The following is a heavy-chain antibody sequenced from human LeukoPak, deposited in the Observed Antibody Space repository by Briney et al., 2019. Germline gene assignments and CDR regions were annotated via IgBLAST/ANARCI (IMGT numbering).Heavy chain of an antibody. Sequence: GGSLRLSCAASGFTFISYEMNWVRPAPGQGREWVSYISSRGSSIFYSDSVKGRFTISRDNAKNSLYLQMNSLRAEDTAVYYCASYGSVSFFEYWGQGTLVTVSS. CDR2: ISSRGSSI. CDR3: ASYGSVSFFEY. J-gene: IGHJ4*02. CDR1: GFTFISYE. D-gene: IGHD3-10*01. V-gene: IGHV3-48*03.